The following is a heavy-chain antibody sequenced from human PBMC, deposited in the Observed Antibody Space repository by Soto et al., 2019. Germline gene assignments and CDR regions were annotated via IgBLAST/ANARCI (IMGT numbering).Heavy chain of an antibody. V-gene: IGHV1-69*01. J-gene: IGHJ4*02. CDR2: IIPIFGTA. CDR1: GGTFSSYA. CDR3: ARALGYCSGGSCYFDY. D-gene: IGHD2-15*01. Sequence: QVQPVQSGAEVKKPGSSVKVSCKASGGTFSSYAISWVRQAPGQGLEWMGGIIPIFGTATYAQKFQGRVTITADESTSTAYMELSSLRSEDTAVYYCARALGYCSGGSCYFDYWGQGTLVTVSS.